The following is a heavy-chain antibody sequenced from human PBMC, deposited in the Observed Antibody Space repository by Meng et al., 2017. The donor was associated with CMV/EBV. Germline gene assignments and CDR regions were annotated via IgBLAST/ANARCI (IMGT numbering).Heavy chain of an antibody. Sequence: GESLKISCAASGFTVSSNYMSWVRKAPGKGLEWVSVIYSGGSTYYADSVKGRFTISRDNSKNTLYLQMNSLRAEDTAVYYCARKIVDDAFDIWGQGTMVTVSS. CDR3: ARKIVDDAFDI. D-gene: IGHD2/OR15-2a*01. CDR1: GFTVSSNY. V-gene: IGHV3-66*02. CDR2: IYSGGST. J-gene: IGHJ3*02.